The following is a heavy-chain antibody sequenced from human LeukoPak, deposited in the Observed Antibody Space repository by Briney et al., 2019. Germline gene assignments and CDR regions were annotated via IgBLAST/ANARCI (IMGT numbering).Heavy chain of an antibody. CDR3: ARAAEVGPSEVSYFYMDV. J-gene: IGHJ6*03. D-gene: IGHD1-26*01. CDR2: INPNSGGT. Sequence: ASVKVSCKASGYTFTGYYMHWVRQAPGQGLGWMGWINPNSGGTNYAQKFQGRVTMTRDTSISTAYMELSRLRSDDTAVYYCARAAEVGPSEVSYFYMDVWAKGTTVTVSS. CDR1: GYTFTGYY. V-gene: IGHV1-2*02.